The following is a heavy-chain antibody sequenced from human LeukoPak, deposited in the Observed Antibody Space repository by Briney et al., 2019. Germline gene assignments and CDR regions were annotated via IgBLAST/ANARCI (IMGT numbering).Heavy chain of an antibody. Sequence: GGSLRLSRAASGFTFSSYPMHWVRQATGKGLEYISGISGKGGTTYYANSVKGRFTISRDNSKNTLYLQMGNLRADDMAVYYSARDRRPLTISAPGICGQGTLVTVSS. CDR2: ISGKGGTT. CDR3: ARDRRPLTISAPGI. J-gene: IGHJ4*02. D-gene: IGHD6-13*01. CDR1: GFTFSSYP. V-gene: IGHV3-64*01.